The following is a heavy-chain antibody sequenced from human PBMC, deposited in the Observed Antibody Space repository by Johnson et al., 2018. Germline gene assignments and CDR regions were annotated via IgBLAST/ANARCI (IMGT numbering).Heavy chain of an antibody. D-gene: IGHD2/OR15-2a*01. CDR3: AKDRCPRIYAEDNHYYAAMDV. CDR2: INEDGSDK. J-gene: IGHJ6*04. CDR1: GFTFRSYW. Sequence: VQLVQSGGGLVQPGGSLRLSCAASGFTFRSYWMSWVRQAPGKGLEWVAKINEDGSDKYYVDSVKGRFTISRDNAKNTLYLRINSLRAEDLAVYCCAKDRCPRIYAEDNHYYAAMDVWGEGTTVTVSS. V-gene: IGHV3-7*01.